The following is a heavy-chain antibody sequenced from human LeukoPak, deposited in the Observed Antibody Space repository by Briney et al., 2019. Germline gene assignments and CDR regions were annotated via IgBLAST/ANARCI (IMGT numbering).Heavy chain of an antibody. J-gene: IGHJ3*02. D-gene: IGHD3-22*01. Sequence: RGGSLSPSCAASGFTTSSNNRSGGRQAPGKGLEGVSVIDSGGSTYYAHTVKGRFTISRDNSKNTLYLQLNSLRAQDTAVYYCARGMPTYYYDSSGYDIPVDAFDIWGQGTMVTVS. V-gene: IGHV3-53*01. CDR3: ARGMPTYYYDSSGYDIPVDAFDI. CDR1: GFTTSSNN. CDR2: IDSGGST.